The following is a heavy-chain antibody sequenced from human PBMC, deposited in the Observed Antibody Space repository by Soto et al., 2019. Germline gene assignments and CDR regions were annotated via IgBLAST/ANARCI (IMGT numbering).Heavy chain of an antibody. CDR3: ARRGDMDYYYYGMDV. CDR2: IWYDGSNK. J-gene: IGHJ6*02. V-gene: IGHV3-33*01. Sequence: QVQLVESGGGVVQPGRSLRLSCAASGFTFSSYGMHWVRQAPGKGLEWVAVIWYDGSNKYYADSVKGRFTISRDNSKNTLYLQMNRLRAEDTAVYYCARRGDMDYYYYGMDVWGQGTTVTVSS. CDR1: GFTFSSYG.